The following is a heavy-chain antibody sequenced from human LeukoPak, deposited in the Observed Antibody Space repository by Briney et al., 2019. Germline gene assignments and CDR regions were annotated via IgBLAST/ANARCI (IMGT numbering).Heavy chain of an antibody. V-gene: IGHV3-30-3*01. CDR2: ISYDGSNK. CDR3: ARDLTPWWFGTQSQGYFDY. Sequence: PGRSLRLSCAASGFTFSSYAMHWVRQAPGKGLEWVAVISYDGSNKYYADSVKGRFTISRDNSKNTLYLQMNSLRAEDTAVYYCARDLTPWWFGTQSQGYFDYWGQGTLVTVSS. CDR1: GFTFSSYA. D-gene: IGHD3-10*01. J-gene: IGHJ4*02.